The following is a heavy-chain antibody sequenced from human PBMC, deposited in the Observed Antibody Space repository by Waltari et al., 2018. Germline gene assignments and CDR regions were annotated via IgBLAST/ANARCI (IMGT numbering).Heavy chain of an antibody. V-gene: IGHV1-18*01. J-gene: IGHJ4*02. CDR1: GYTFTSYG. Sequence: QVQLVQSGAEVKKPGASVKVSCKASGYTFTSYGISWVRQAPGQGLEWMGWISAYNGNTNYAQKLQGRVTMTTDTSTSTAYMELRSLRSDDTAVYYCATCRYYYDSSGYQLDYWGQGTLVTVSS. D-gene: IGHD3-22*01. CDR2: ISAYNGNT. CDR3: ATCRYYYDSSGYQLDY.